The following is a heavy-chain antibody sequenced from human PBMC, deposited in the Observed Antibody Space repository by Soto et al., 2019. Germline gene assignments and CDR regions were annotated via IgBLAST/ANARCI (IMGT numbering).Heavy chain of an antibody. CDR1: GGSISSGDYY. CDR2: IYYSGST. V-gene: IGHV4-30-4*08. Sequence: SETLSLTCTVSGGSISSGDYYWSWIRQHPGKGLEWIGYIYYSGSTNYNPSLKSRVTISVDTSKNQFSLKLSSVTAADTAVYYCARLNSSGYLDYWGQGTLVTVSS. D-gene: IGHD3-22*01. J-gene: IGHJ4*02. CDR3: ARLNSSGYLDY.